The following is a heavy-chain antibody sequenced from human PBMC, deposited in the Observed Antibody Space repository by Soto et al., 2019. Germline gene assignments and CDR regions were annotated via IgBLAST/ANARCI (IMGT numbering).Heavy chain of an antibody. J-gene: IGHJ6*02. CDR2: MNPNRANT. D-gene: IGHD3-16*01. Sequence: QVQLVQSGAEVKKPGASVKVSCKASGYTFTSYDINWVRQATRQGLEWMGWMNPNRANTGYAEKFQGRVAMTRNTSMSTAYMELSSLRSEDTAVYYSAREGVRGMDVWGQGTTVTVSS. CDR1: GYTFTSYD. V-gene: IGHV1-8*01. CDR3: AREGVRGMDV.